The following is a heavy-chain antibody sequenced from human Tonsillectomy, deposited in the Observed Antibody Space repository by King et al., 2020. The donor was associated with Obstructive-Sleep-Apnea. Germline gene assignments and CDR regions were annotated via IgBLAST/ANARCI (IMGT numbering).Heavy chain of an antibody. CDR2: ISYDGSNK. D-gene: IGHD3-16*02. CDR3: ARESFGGVIADY. Sequence: VQLVESGGGVVQPGRSLRLSCAASGFTLSSYAMHWVRQAPGKGLEWVAVISYDGSNKYYADSVKGRFTISRDNSKNTLYLQMNSLRAEDTAVYYCARESFGGVIADYWGQGTLVTVSS. V-gene: IGHV3-30*04. CDR1: GFTLSSYA. J-gene: IGHJ4*02.